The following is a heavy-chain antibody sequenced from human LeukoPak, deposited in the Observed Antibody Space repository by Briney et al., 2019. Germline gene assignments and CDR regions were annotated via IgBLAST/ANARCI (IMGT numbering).Heavy chain of an antibody. D-gene: IGHD6-6*01. CDR1: GGSISSYY. CDR2: INHSGST. CDR3: ARNSEARSSSSVSFDY. Sequence: SETLSLTCTVSGGSISSYYCSWIRQPPGKGLEWIGEINHSGSTNYNPSLKSRVTISVDTSKNQFSLKLSSVTAADTAVYYCARNSEARSSSSVSFDYWGQGTLVTVSS. V-gene: IGHV4-34*01. J-gene: IGHJ4*02.